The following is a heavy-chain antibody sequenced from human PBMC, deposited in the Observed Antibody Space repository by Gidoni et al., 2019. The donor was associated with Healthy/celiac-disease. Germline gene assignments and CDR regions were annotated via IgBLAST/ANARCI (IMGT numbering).Heavy chain of an antibody. D-gene: IGHD2-2*01. V-gene: IGHV4-39*01. CDR2: IYYSGST. CDR3: ARNPSSIGDIVVVPADNEDAFDI. Sequence: QLQLQESGPGLVKPAETLYSTCTVSGGSIRSSTYYWGWIRPPPGKGLEWIGSIYYSGSTYYHPSLKSPVTISVDTPKHQFSLTLSSVTAAATAVYYCARNPSSIGDIVVVPADNEDAFDICGQGTMVTFSS. J-gene: IGHJ3*02. CDR1: GGSIRSSTYY.